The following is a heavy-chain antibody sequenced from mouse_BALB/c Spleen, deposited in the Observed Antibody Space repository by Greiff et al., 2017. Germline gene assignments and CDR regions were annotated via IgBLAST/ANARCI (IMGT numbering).Heavy chain of an antibody. D-gene: IGHD1-1*01. J-gene: IGHJ1*01. CDR3: ARGYYYGSSYWYFDV. CDR1: GYSFTSYW. CDR2: IDPSDSET. V-gene: IGHV1S126*01. Sequence: QVQLQQSGPQLVRPGASVKISCKASGYSFTSYWMHWVKQRPGQGLEWIGMIDPSDSETRFNQKFKDKATLTVDKSSSTAYMQLSSPTSEDSAVYYCARGYYYGSSYWYFDVWGAGTTVTVSS.